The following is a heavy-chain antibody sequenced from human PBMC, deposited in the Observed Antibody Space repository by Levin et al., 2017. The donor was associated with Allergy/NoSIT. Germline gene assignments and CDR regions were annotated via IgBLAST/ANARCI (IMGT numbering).Heavy chain of an antibody. CDR3: KIWDVTGSIDS. CDR1: GGSLSNYY. Sequence: SETLSLTCTMYGGSLSNYYCHWIRQPPGKGLEWIGEVSHRGTTKYNPSLTSRVTISEDTSKKHFSLNLSSVTAADTTVYYCKIWDVTGSIDSWGQGTLVTVSS. J-gene: IGHJ5*01. V-gene: IGHV4-34*01. D-gene: IGHD1-26*01. CDR2: VSHRGTT.